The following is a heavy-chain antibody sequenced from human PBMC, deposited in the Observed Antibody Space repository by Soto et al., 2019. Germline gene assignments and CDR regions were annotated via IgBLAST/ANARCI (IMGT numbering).Heavy chain of an antibody. Sequence: PSETLSLTCAVYGGSFSGYYWSWIRQPPGKGLEWVGRIKSKTDGGTTDYAAPVKGRFTISRDDSKNTLYLQMNSLKTEDTAVYYCTSQIVVVVAAQYYFDYWGQGTLVTVSS. J-gene: IGHJ4*02. V-gene: IGHV3-15*01. D-gene: IGHD2-15*01. CDR3: TSQIVVVVAAQYYFDY. CDR1: GGSFSGYY. CDR2: IKSKTDGGTT.